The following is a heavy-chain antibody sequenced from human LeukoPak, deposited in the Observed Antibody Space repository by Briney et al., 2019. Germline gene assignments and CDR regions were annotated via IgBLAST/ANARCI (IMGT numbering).Heavy chain of an antibody. CDR2: IYTSGST. V-gene: IGHV4-61*02. J-gene: IGHJ4*02. CDR1: GGSISSGSYY. D-gene: IGHD2-15*01. Sequence: SETLSLTCTVSGGSISSGSYYWSWIRQPAGKGLEWIGRIYTSGSTNYNPSLKSRVTISVDTSKNQFSLKLSSVTATDTAVYYCATSGGYCSGGSCYFDYWGQGTLVTVSS. CDR3: ATSGGYCSGGSCYFDY.